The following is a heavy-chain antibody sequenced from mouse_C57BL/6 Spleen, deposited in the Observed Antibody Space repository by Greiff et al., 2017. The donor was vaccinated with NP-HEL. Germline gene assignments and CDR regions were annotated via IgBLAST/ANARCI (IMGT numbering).Heavy chain of an antibody. D-gene: IGHD2-1*01. J-gene: IGHJ4*01. CDR2: ISSGSSTI. Sequence: EVQGVESGGGLVKPGGSLKLSCAASGFTFSDYGMHWVRQAPEKGLEWVAYISSGSSTIYYVDTVKGRFTISRDNAKNTLFLQMTSLRSEDTAMYYCARSYYGNSYAMDYWGQGTSVTVSS. CDR3: ARSYYGNSYAMDY. CDR1: GFTFSDYG. V-gene: IGHV5-17*01.